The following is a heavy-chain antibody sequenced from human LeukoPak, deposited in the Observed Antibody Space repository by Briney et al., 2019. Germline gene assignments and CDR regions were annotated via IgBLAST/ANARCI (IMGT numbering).Heavy chain of an antibody. CDR2: IYTSGST. Sequence: TSETLSLTCTVSGGSISSGSYYWSWIRQPAGKGLEWIGRIYTSGSTNYNPSLKSRVTISGDTSKNQFPLRLSSVTAADTAVYYCARASYSYDINGWVPFDYWGQGTLVTVSS. V-gene: IGHV4-61*02. J-gene: IGHJ4*02. CDR1: GGSISSGSYY. CDR3: ARASYSYDINGWVPFDY. D-gene: IGHD3-22*01.